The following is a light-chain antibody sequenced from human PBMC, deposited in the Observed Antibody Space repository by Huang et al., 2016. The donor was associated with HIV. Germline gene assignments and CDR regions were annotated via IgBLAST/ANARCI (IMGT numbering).Light chain of an antibody. J-gene: IGKJ4*01. CDR3: QHYENWPPLT. CDR1: QSISSN. Sequence: EIVMTQSPATLSVSPGERATLSCRASQSISSNLAWYQQKPGQAPSLLIYDASTRATGIPARVSGSGSGTHFSLTISSPQSEDSAVYYCQHYENWPPLTFGGGTKVAIK. CDR2: DAS. V-gene: IGKV3-15*01.